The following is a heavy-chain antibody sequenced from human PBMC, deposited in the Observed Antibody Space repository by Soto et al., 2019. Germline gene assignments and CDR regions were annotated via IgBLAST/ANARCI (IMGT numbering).Heavy chain of an antibody. D-gene: IGHD2-15*01. Sequence: SETLSLTCTVSGGTISSGGYYWCWIRQHPGKGLEWIGYIYYSGSTYYNPSLKSRVTISVDTSKNQFSLKLSSVTAADTAVYYCARDHVRCSGGSCYSTPYYYYYMDVWGKGTTVTVSS. CDR3: ARDHVRCSGGSCYSTPYYYYYMDV. V-gene: IGHV4-31*03. J-gene: IGHJ6*03. CDR1: GGTISSGGYY. CDR2: IYYSGST.